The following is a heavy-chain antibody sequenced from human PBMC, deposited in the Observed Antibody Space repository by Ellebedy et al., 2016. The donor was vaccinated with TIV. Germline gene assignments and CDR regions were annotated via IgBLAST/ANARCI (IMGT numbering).Heavy chain of an antibody. CDR3: ARPEPTSTDAGY. Sequence: SETLSLTXTVSGGSISSSSYYWGWIRQPPGKGLEWIGSIYYNGSTYYNPSLKSRVTISVDTSKNQLSLKLSSVTAADTAVYYCARPEPTSTDAGYWGQGTLVTVSS. CDR2: IYYNGST. CDR1: GGSISSSSYY. D-gene: IGHD2/OR15-2a*01. V-gene: IGHV4-39*01. J-gene: IGHJ4*02.